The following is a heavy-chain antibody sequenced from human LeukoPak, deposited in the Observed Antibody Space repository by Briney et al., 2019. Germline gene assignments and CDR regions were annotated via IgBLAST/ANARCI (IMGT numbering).Heavy chain of an antibody. J-gene: IGHJ4*02. V-gene: IGHV3-30*18. D-gene: IGHD5-18*01. Sequence: GGSLRLSCEASFLTFSAYGMHWIRQAPGKGLEWVAFISSDETDRYYADSVKGRLTISRDNSKNTLYLQMNSLRAEDTAVYYCAKDLSDPVMVIESWGQGTLVTVSS. CDR3: AKDLSDPVMVIES. CDR1: FLTFSAYG. CDR2: ISSDETDR.